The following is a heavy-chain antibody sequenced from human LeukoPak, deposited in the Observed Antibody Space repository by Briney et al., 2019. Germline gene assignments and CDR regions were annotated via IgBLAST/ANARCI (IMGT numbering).Heavy chain of an antibody. Sequence: GGSLRLSCAASGFTFSSYAMHWVRQAPGKGLEWVALISYDGGNQYYADYVKGRLTISRDDSKNTLYLQMNSLRAEDTAVYYCARVSRTTGTSIPLFDYWGQGTLVTVSS. J-gene: IGHJ4*02. D-gene: IGHD1-1*01. V-gene: IGHV3-30*03. CDR2: ISYDGGNQ. CDR1: GFTFSSYA. CDR3: ARVSRTTGTSIPLFDY.